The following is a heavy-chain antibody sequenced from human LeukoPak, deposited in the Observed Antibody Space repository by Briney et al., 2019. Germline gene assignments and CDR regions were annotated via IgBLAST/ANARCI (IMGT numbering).Heavy chain of an antibody. CDR1: GYTFTGYY. J-gene: IGHJ4*02. CDR2: INPNSGGT. V-gene: IGHV1-2*02. Sequence: GASVKVSCKASGYTFTGYYMHWVRQAPGQGLEWMGWINPNSGGTNYAQKFQGRVTMTRDTSISTAYMELSRLRSDDTAVYYCAREEYYRSGGSCYRVPFDYWGQGTLVTVSS. CDR3: AREEYYRSGGSCYRVPFDY. D-gene: IGHD2-15*01.